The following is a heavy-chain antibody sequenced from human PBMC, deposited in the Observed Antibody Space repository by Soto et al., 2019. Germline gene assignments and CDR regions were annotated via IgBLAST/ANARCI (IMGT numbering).Heavy chain of an antibody. V-gene: IGHV3-23*01. CDR1: VFTFGDYA. J-gene: IGHJ5*02. Sequence: GGPRRLSWVASVFTFGDYARVWVRQAQGKGLKWVSAIALVGELISYAASVKGRVTISRDTSNNQLYLQMSSLRAEDTAMYFCAKSLSVYVLYCYDPWGPGTQVTVSS. CDR2: IALVGELI. CDR3: AKSLSVYVLYCYDP. D-gene: IGHD2-8*01.